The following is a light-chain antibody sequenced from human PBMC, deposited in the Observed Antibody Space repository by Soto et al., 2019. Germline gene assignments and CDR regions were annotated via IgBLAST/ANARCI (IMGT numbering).Light chain of an antibody. CDR3: QQANSFPHT. CDR2: AAS. V-gene: IGKV1-12*01. Sequence: DIQMTQSPSSVSASVGDRVTITCRASQGIGTWLAWYQQKPGKAPNLLIYAASSLQSGVPSRFSGSGSGTYFTLTITSLQPEDFATYYCQQANSFPHTFGQGTKLEIK. CDR1: QGIGTW. J-gene: IGKJ2*01.